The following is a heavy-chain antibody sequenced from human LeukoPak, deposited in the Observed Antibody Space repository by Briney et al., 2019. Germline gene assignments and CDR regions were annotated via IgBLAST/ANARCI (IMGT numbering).Heavy chain of an antibody. D-gene: IGHD3-3*01. CDR1: GGSISSYY. V-gene: IGHV4-59*01. J-gene: IGHJ4*02. CDR3: ARVAPPYYDFWSGYYTLGYFDY. Sequence: SETLSLTCTVSGGSISSYYWSWLRQPPGKGLDWIGYIYYSGSTNYNPSLKSRVPVSVHTSKNQFSLKLSSVTAADTAVYYCARVAPPYYDFWSGYYTLGYFDYWGQGTLVTVSS. CDR2: IYYSGST.